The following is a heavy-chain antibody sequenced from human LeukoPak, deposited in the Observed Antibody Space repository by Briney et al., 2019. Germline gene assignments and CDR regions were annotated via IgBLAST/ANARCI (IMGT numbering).Heavy chain of an antibody. CDR3: ARDGDGDYIFSYYFDY. D-gene: IGHD4-17*01. CDR2: ISYDGSNK. V-gene: IGHV3-30*03. CDR1: GFTFSSYG. J-gene: IGHJ4*02. Sequence: GGSLRLSCAASGFTFSSYGMHWVRQAPGKGLEWVALISYDGSNKYYADSVRGRFTISRDNSKNTLFLQMNSLRAEDMAVYYCARDGDGDYIFSYYFDYWGQGILVTVSS.